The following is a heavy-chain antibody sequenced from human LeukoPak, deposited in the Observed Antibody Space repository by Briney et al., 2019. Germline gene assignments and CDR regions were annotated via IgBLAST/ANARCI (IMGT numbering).Heavy chain of an antibody. CDR2: VSGSGAHT. Sequence: GGSLRLSRAASGFTFSSYAMTWVRQAPGKGLQWVSAVSGSGAHTYYADSVKGRFTISRYNSRDTLYLQMNSLSAEDTAIYICAKDGGTYPFFLDVWGKGTTVSVSS. J-gene: IGHJ6*04. CDR3: AKDGGTYPFFLDV. D-gene: IGHD2-15*01. V-gene: IGHV3-23*01. CDR1: GFTFSSYA.